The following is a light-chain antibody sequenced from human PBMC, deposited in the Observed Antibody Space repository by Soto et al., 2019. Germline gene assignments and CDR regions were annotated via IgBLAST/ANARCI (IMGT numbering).Light chain of an antibody. Sequence: QSVLTQSPSVSGAPGQRVSIACLGSGSNIGNHSVSWVQQLSGTAPRLLIHTNDQRPSGVPDRISGSKSGTSASLAISGLQSEDEADYYCGSWDDSLNAYVLGSGTKVTVL. V-gene: IGLV1-44*01. CDR1: GSNIGNHS. CDR3: GSWDDSLNAYV. CDR2: TND. J-gene: IGLJ1*01.